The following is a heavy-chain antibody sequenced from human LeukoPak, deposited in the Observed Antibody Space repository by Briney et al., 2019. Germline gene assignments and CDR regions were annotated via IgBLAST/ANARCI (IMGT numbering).Heavy chain of an antibody. CDR1: GFTFSSYG. D-gene: IGHD3-22*01. V-gene: IGHV3-30*02. Sequence: GGSLRLSCAASGFTFSSYGMHWVRQAPGKGLEWVAFIRYDGSNKYYADSVKGRFTISRDNSKNSLYLQMNSLRAEDTAVYYCSNYYYDSSGYYSFDYWGQGTLVTVSS. CDR3: SNYYYDSSGYYSFDY. J-gene: IGHJ4*02. CDR2: IRYDGSNK.